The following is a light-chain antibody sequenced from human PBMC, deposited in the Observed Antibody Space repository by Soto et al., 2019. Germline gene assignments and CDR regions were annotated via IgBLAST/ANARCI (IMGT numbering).Light chain of an antibody. CDR3: SSYSRSSTLLGV. CDR2: EVS. CDR1: SSDVGVYNY. V-gene: IGLV2-14*01. J-gene: IGLJ1*01. Sequence: QSALTQPASVSGSLGQSITISCTGTSSDVGVYNYVSWYQHHPGKAPKLMIYEVSNRPSGVSNRFSGSKSVNTATLNICGLRHEDEADSYCSSYSRSSTLLGVFGTGTKLTVL.